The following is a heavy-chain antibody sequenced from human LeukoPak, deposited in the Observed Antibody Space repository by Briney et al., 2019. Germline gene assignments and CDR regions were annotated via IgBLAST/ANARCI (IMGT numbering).Heavy chain of an antibody. V-gene: IGHV1-46*01. J-gene: IGHJ6*02. D-gene: IGHD3-10*01. CDR2: INPSGGST. Sequence: GASVKVSCKASGYTFTSYYMHWVRQAPGQGLEWMGIINPSGGSTSYAQRFQGRVTMTRDTSTSTVYMELSSLRSEDTAVYYCAREGLWFGELLYTGPPGRIDPPYYYGMDVWGQGTTVTVSS. CDR3: AREGLWFGELLYTGPPGRIDPPYYYGMDV. CDR1: GYTFTSYY.